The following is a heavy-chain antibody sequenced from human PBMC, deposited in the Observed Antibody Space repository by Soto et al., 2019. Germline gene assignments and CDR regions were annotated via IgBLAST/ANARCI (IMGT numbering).Heavy chain of an antibody. CDR3: ARLGSGWSVDY. CDR2: IWYDGNNK. CDR1: GFTFSSFG. D-gene: IGHD6-19*01. J-gene: IGHJ4*02. V-gene: IGHV3-33*01. Sequence: GGSLRLSCAASGFTFSSFGMHWVRQAPGKGLEWVAVIWYDGNNKYYADSVKGRFTISRDNSKNTLYLQMNSLRAEDTAVFYCARLGSGWSVDYWGQGTLGHRL.